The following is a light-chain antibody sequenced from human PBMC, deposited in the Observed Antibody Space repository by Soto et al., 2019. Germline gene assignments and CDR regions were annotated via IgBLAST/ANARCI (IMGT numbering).Light chain of an antibody. CDR2: NNH. J-gene: IGLJ1*01. Sequence: QSVLTQAPSASGTPGQRVTISCSGSSSNIGSKTVNWYQQLPGMAPKLLIFNNHQRPSGVPDRFSGSKSGTSASLATSGLQSEDEADYYCAAWDDSLNACVFGTGTKVTVL. CDR3: AAWDDSLNACV. V-gene: IGLV1-44*01. CDR1: SSNIGSKT.